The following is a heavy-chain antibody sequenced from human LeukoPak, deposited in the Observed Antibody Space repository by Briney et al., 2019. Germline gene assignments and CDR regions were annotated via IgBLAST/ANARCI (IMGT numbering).Heavy chain of an antibody. J-gene: IGHJ4*02. Sequence: PSETLSLTCAVYGGSFSGYYWSWIRQPPGKGLEWIGEINHSGSTNYNPSLKSRVTISVDTSKNQFSLRLSSVTAADTAVYYCARARSIAAAGTYDYWGQGTLVTVSS. CDR1: GGSFSGYY. D-gene: IGHD6-13*01. CDR3: ARARSIAAAGTYDY. V-gene: IGHV4-34*01. CDR2: INHSGST.